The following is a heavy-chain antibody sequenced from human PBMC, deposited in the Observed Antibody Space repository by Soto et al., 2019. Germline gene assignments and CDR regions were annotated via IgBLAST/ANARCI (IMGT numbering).Heavy chain of an antibody. D-gene: IGHD3-22*01. CDR3: ATHSYYDSSGMGY. CDR2: ISGGGVST. Sequence: GGSLRLSCAASGFTFSSYAMSWVRQAPGKGLEWVSSISGGGVSTYYADSVKGRFTISRDTFKNTLYLQKNSLRAEDTAVYYCATHSYYDSSGMGYWGQGTLVTVSS. J-gene: IGHJ4*02. V-gene: IGHV3-23*01. CDR1: GFTFSSYA.